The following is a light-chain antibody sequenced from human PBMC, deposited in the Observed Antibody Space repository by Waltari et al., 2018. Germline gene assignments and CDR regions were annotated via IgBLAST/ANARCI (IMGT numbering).Light chain of an antibody. CDR3: SSYTTSGTWV. Sequence: QSALTQPASVSGSPGQSITISCPGTSRDVGGYNYVSWCQQPPGKAPKLVIYGVNHRPSVVSNRFSGSKSGNTASLTISGLQTEDEADYYCSSYTTSGTWVFGGGTKLAVL. J-gene: IGLJ3*02. CDR1: SRDVGGYNY. CDR2: GVN. V-gene: IGLV2-14*03.